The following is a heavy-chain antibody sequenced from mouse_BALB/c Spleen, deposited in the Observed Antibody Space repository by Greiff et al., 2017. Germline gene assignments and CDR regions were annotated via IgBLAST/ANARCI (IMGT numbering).Heavy chain of an antibody. CDR2: INPYYGST. V-gene: IGHV1S29*02. D-gene: IGHD2-4*01. J-gene: IGHJ1*01. CDR3: ARGYDYDWYFDV. CDR1: GYSFTDYI. Sequence: EVKLQESGPELVKPGASVKISCKASGYSFTDYIMLWVKQSHGKSLEWIGNINPYYGSTSYNLKFKGKATLTVDKSSSTAYMQLNSLTSEDSAVYYCARGYDYDWYFDVWGAGTTVTVSS.